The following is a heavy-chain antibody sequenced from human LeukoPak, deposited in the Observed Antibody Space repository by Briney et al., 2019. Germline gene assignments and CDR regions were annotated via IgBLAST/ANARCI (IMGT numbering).Heavy chain of an antibody. V-gene: IGHV4-59*01. CDR1: GASISPYN. D-gene: IGHD4-17*01. J-gene: IGHJ5*02. CDR2: IYYSGST. CDR3: ARGNTYGDYVGWYWFDP. Sequence: SETLSLTCTVSGASISPYNWNWIRQPPGKGLEWIGYIYYSGSTNYNPSLKSRVTISVDTSKNQFSQQLSSVTAADTAVYYCARGNTYGDYVGWYWFDPWGQGTLVTVSS.